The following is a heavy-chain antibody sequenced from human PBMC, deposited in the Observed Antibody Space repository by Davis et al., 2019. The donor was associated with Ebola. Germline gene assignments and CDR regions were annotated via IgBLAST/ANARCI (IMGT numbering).Heavy chain of an antibody. CDR3: ARALLWFGEMGGHYFDY. J-gene: IGHJ4*02. Sequence: SETLSLTCTVSGGSMSSYYWSWIRQPPGKGLEWIGNIYYGGTTNYNPPLKSRVTISGDTPKNQFSLNVNSVTAADTAVYYCARALLWFGEMGGHYFDYWGQGTLVTVSS. CDR2: IYYGGTT. V-gene: IGHV4-59*08. CDR1: GGSMSSYY. D-gene: IGHD3-10*01.